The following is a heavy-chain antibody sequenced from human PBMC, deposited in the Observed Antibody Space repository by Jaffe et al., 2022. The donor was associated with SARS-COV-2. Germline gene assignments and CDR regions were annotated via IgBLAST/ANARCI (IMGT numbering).Heavy chain of an antibody. CDR1: GGSISGGSDH. J-gene: IGHJ4*02. V-gene: IGHV4-61*02. CDR2: IYSSGGS. D-gene: IGHD1-26*01. Sequence: QVQLQESGPGLVKPSETLSLTCSVSGGSISGGSDHWNWVRQPAGKGLEWIGHIYSSGGSNYNPSLKSRVTISVDTSKNQFSLKLSSVTAADTAVYYCAVWVSSEKRDYWGQGTLVTVS. CDR3: AVWVSSEKRDY.